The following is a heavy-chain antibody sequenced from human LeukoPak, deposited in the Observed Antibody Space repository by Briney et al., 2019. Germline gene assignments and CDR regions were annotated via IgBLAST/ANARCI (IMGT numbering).Heavy chain of an antibody. D-gene: IGHD3-10*01. CDR1: GGSITSTTYY. Sequence: SQTLSLTCTVSGGSITSTTYYWSWIRQPAGKGPEWIGRIYTSGITAYNPSLESRVTISIDTSKNQFSLRLYSVTAADTAVYYCARQGPYYYGSGSYRSKNWFDPWGQGTLVTVSS. CDR2: IYTSGIT. V-gene: IGHV4-61*02. CDR3: ARQGPYYYGSGSYRSKNWFDP. J-gene: IGHJ5*02.